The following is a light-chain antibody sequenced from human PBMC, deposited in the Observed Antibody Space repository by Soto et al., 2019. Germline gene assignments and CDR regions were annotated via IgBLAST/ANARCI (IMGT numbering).Light chain of an antibody. CDR2: GAY. CDR3: QQYGSLYT. CDR1: QSVSSSY. Sequence: EIVLTQSPGTLSLSPGERATLSCRASQSVSSSYLAWYQQKPGQAPRLLIYGAYRRATGIPDRFSGSGSGTDFTLTISRLELEDFAVYYCQQYGSLYTFGQWTKREIK. J-gene: IGKJ2*01. V-gene: IGKV3-20*01.